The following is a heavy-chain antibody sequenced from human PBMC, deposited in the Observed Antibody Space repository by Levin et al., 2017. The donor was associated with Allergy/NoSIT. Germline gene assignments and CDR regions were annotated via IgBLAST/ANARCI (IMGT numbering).Heavy chain of an antibody. Sequence: PGESLKISCAASGFTFNDYAMHWVRQAPGKGLEWVSGITWNSHIIGYADSVKGRFTISRDDAKNSLYLQMNSLRAEDTALYYCAERHHADYTHYWGRGTLVSVSS. D-gene: IGHD4-17*01. CDR2: ITWNSHII. CDR1: GFTFNDYA. CDR3: AERHHADYTHY. J-gene: IGHJ4*02. V-gene: IGHV3-9*01.